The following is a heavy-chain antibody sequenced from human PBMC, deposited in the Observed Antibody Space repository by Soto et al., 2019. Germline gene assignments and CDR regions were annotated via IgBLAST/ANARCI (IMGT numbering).Heavy chain of an antibody. CDR2: ISASNGKT. J-gene: IGHJ4*02. CDR1: GYTFSNYG. V-gene: IGHV1-18*01. CDR3: ARVIMSFGVACLGSYFDY. D-gene: IGHD3-3*01. Sequence: QVQLVQSGGEVKKPGASVKVSCKASGYTFSNYGIGWVRQAPGQGPEXMGWISASNGKTIYARNLQDRVTMTTDSSTSTAYMEVRSLRSDDTAVYYCARVIMSFGVACLGSYFDYWGQGTLVTVSS.